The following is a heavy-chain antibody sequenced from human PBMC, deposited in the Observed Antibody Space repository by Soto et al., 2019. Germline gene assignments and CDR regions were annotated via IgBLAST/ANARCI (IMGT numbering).Heavy chain of an antibody. J-gene: IGHJ3*01. D-gene: IGHD1-26*01. Sequence: QVQLLQSGAEVKKPGSSVKVSCKASGGTLSNYAISWVRQAPGQGLEWMGGIIPILGSANYAQKFQDRVTITADESTRTTYMELSSLRSEGAAVYFCASRERVDAFAVWGQGKMVSVSS. CDR2: IIPILGSA. CDR1: GGTLSNYA. V-gene: IGHV1-69*01. CDR3: ASRERVDAFAV.